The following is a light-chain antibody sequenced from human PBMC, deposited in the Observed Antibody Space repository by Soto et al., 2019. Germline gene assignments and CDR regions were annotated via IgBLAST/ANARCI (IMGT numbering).Light chain of an antibody. Sequence: QSALTQPASVSGSPGQSITISCTGTSSDVGAYKYVSWYQQHPGKAPKLIIYEVSNRPSGVSNRFSGSKSGNTASVTISGLQIEDEADYFCSSYASTNTLVFRTGTKVTVL. CDR1: SSDVGAYKY. J-gene: IGLJ1*01. CDR2: EVS. CDR3: SSYASTNTLV. V-gene: IGLV2-14*01.